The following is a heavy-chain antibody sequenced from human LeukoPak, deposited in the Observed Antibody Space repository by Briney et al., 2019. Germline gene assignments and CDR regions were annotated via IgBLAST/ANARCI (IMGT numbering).Heavy chain of an antibody. Sequence: EASVKVSCKASGYTFTGYYMHWVRQAPGQGLEWMGWINPNSGGTNYAQKFQGRVTMTRDTSISTAYMELSRLRSDDTAVYYCARLGGYYYDSSGCWGQGTLVTVSS. D-gene: IGHD3-22*01. CDR3: ARLGGYYYDSSGC. CDR2: INPNSGGT. CDR1: GYTFTGYY. J-gene: IGHJ4*02. V-gene: IGHV1-2*02.